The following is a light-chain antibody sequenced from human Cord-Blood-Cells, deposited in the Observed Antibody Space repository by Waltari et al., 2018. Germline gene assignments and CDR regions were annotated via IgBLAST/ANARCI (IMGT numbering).Light chain of an antibody. Sequence: DIQMTQSPSSLSASVGDRVTITCRTSQSISSYLNWYQQIPGKAPKLLIYAASSLQSEVPSRFSGSGSGTDFTLTISSLQPEDFATYYCQQSYSTPFTFGPGTKVDIK. CDR2: AAS. V-gene: IGKV1-39*01. J-gene: IGKJ3*01. CDR3: QQSYSTPFT. CDR1: QSISSY.